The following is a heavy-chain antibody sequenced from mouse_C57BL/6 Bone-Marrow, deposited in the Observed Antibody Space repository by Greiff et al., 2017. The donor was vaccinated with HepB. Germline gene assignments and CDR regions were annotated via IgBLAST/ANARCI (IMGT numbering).Heavy chain of an antibody. CDR3: TRSYDYDRSLYWYFDV. D-gene: IGHD1-1*01. J-gene: IGHJ1*03. Sequence: EVQVVESGEGLVRPGGSLKLSCAASGFTFSSYAMSWVRQTPEKRLEWVAYISSGGDYIYYADTVKGRFTISRDNARNTLYLQMSSLKSEDTAMYYCTRSYDYDRSLYWYFDVWGTGTTVTVSS. CDR1: GFTFSSYA. CDR2: ISSGGDYI. V-gene: IGHV5-9-1*02.